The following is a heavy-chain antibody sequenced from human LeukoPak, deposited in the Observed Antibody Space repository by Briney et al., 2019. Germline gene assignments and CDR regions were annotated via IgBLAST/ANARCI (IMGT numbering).Heavy chain of an antibody. J-gene: IGHJ4*02. CDR2: ISGIGDNA. CDR1: GFTFSSYV. D-gene: IGHD3-10*01. Sequence: GGSLRLSCAASGFTFSSYVMTWVRQAPGQGLEWVSPISGIGDNAYYADSVKGRFTISRDNSMNRLYLQMNNLRAEDTAVYYCAKHQYYYGSGTALDYWGQGTLVTVSS. CDR3: AKHQYYYGSGTALDY. V-gene: IGHV3-23*01.